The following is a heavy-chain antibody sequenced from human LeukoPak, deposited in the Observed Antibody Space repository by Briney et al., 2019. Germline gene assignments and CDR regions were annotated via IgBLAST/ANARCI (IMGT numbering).Heavy chain of an antibody. Sequence: PSETPSLTCTVSGGSISSYYWSWIRQPAGKGLEWIGRIYTSGSTNYNPSLKSRVTMSVDTSKNQFSLKLSSVTAADTAVYYCASSYDFWSGYSGGYFDYWGQGTLVTVSS. CDR1: GGSISSYY. J-gene: IGHJ4*02. D-gene: IGHD3-3*01. V-gene: IGHV4-4*07. CDR3: ASSYDFWSGYSGGYFDY. CDR2: IYTSGST.